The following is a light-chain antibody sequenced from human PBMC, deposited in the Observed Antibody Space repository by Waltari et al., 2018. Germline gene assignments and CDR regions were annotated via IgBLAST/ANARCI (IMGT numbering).Light chain of an antibody. CDR2: KAS. CDR1: QSVSSW. V-gene: IGKV1-5*03. Sequence: DIQMTQSPSTLSASVGDRVTITCRASQSVSSWLAWYQQKPGKAPRLLIYKASSLQSGVPSRFSGSGSGTDFTLTISSLQPEDFATYYCLQDYKYPRTFGQGTKVEIK. J-gene: IGKJ1*01. CDR3: LQDYKYPRT.